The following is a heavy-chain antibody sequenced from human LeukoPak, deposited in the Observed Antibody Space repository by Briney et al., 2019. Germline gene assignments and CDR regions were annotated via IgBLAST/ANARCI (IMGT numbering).Heavy chain of an antibody. CDR3: ARLSGGSFLQH. J-gene: IGHJ1*01. Sequence: SQTLSLTCVVSGDSITSGGYCWSWIRQPPGKGLEWIGYIYYSGSTSYNPSLKSRVTLSVDRSQNKFSLKMTSVTAADTAVYYCARLSGGSFLQHWGQGTLVTVSS. CDR2: IYYSGST. CDR1: GDSITSGGYC. V-gene: IGHV4-30-2*01. D-gene: IGHD1-26*01.